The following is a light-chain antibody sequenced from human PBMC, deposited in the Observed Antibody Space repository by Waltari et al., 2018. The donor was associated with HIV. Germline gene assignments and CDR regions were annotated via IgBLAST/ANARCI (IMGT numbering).Light chain of an antibody. CDR1: NSTIGNNY. Sequence: QSVLTQPPSVSAAPGQTVTISCSGSNSTIGNNYVSWYQQLPGTAPKLLIYDKKKRPSGIPGRCAGSKSGTAATRGITGLQTGDEADYYCGAWDSSLSSVVFGGGTKLTVL. V-gene: IGLV1-51*01. J-gene: IGLJ2*01. CDR3: GAWDSSLSSVV. CDR2: DKK.